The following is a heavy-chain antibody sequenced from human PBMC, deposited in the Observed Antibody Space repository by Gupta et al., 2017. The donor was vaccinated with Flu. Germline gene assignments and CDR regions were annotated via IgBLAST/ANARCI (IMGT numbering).Heavy chain of an antibody. CDR2: ITRSADST. D-gene: IGHD6-6*01. V-gene: IGHV3-23*01. CDR3: AKKYTTSSGACFDY. Sequence: EVQLLESGGGLVQPGGSLRLSCAPPGFPFGNDAMAWVRQAPGKGLEWVSTITRSADSTYYADSLKGRFTISRDNSKNTLYLEMNSLRAEDTALYYCAKKYTTSSGACFDYWGQGSLVTVSS. CDR1: GFPFGNDA. J-gene: IGHJ4*02.